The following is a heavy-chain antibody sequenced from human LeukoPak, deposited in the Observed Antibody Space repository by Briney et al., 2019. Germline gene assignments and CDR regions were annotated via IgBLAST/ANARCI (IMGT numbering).Heavy chain of an antibody. CDR3: TTAPLYDYGDYGRYYFDY. J-gene: IGHJ4*02. CDR2: IKSKSDGGTT. D-gene: IGHD4-17*01. CDR1: GFTFSSYW. Sequence: PGGSLRLSCAASGFTFSSYWMTWVRQAPGKGLEWVGRIKSKSDGGTTDYAEPVKGRFSISRDDSRNTLFLQMNSLKTEDTAVYYCTTAPLYDYGDYGRYYFDYWGQGTLVTVSS. V-gene: IGHV3-15*01.